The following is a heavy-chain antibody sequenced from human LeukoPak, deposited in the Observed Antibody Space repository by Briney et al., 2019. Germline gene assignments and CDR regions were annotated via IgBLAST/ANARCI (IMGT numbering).Heavy chain of an antibody. V-gene: IGHV3-23*01. CDR3: AKDRFGVVTRRTYYFDY. Sequence: GGSLRLSCAASGFTFSNYAMRWVRQAPGKGLEWVSGISGSGDSTYYADSVKGRFTISRDNSKNTLYLQMNSLRAEDTAVYYCAKDRFGVVTRRTYYFDYWGQGTLVTVSS. CDR1: GFTFSNYA. CDR2: ISGSGDST. D-gene: IGHD3-3*01. J-gene: IGHJ4*02.